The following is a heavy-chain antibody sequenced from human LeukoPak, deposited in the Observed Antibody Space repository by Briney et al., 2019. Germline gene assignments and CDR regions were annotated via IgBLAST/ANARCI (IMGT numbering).Heavy chain of an antibody. CDR2: ISYDGSNK. D-gene: IGHD3-10*01. V-gene: IGHV3-30*04. CDR1: GFTFSSSG. CDR3: ARVPHAMVRGVIITEFYFDY. J-gene: IGHJ4*02. Sequence: GGSLRLSCAASGFTFSSSGLHWVRQAPGKGLEWVAIISYDGSNKYYADSVKGRFTISRDNAKNSLYLQMNSLRAEDTAVYYCARVPHAMVRGVIITEFYFDYWGQGTLVTVSS.